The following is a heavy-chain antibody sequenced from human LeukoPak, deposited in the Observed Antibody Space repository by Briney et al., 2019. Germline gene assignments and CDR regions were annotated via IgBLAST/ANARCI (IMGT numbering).Heavy chain of an antibody. V-gene: IGHV4-39*07. CDR3: ARAGLNLLYRRTYYFDY. CDR1: GGSISSGGYY. J-gene: IGHJ4*02. CDR2: INHSGST. D-gene: IGHD2-2*02. Sequence: SETLSLTCTVSGGSISSGGYYWSWIRQPPGKGLEWIGEINHSGSTNYNPSLKSRVTISVDTSKNQFSLKLSSVTAADTAVYYCARAGLNLLYRRTYYFDYWGQGTLVAVSS.